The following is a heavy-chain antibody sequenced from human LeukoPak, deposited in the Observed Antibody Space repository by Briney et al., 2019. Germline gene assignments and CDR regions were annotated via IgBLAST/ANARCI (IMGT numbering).Heavy chain of an antibody. CDR2: IYYSGST. CDR1: GGSFSGYY. D-gene: IGHD3-22*01. CDR3: ASGKKYYYDSSGYYFYYYFDY. Sequence: PSETLSLTCAVYGGSFSGYYWSWIRQPPGKGLEWIGSIYYSGSTYYNPSLKSRVTISVDTSKNQFSLKLSSVTAADTAVYYCASGKKYYYDSSGYYFYYYFDYWGQGTLVTVSS. V-gene: IGHV4-34*01. J-gene: IGHJ4*02.